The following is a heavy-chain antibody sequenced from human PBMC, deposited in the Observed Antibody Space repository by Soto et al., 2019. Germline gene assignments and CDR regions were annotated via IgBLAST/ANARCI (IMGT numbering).Heavy chain of an antibody. CDR3: AKALWFGESSHYFDY. J-gene: IGHJ4*02. D-gene: IGHD3-10*01. CDR2: IGSSGGAI. V-gene: IGHV3-23*01. Sequence: EVQFLESGGGLVQVGGSLRLSCVGSGFGFDSYAMSWVRQAPGKGLAWISGIGSSGGAIVYAASVRGRFTISRDNSRNALYLHMNSLRAGDTAVYYCAKALWFGESSHYFDYWGQGTLVTVSS. CDR1: GFGFDSYA.